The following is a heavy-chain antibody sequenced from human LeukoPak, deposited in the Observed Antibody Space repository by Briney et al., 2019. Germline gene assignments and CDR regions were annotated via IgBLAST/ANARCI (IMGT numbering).Heavy chain of an antibody. CDR1: GGSISSSSYY. Sequence: SETLSLTCTVSGGSISSSSYYWGWIRQPPGKGLEWIGSIYSSGSTYYNPSLKSRVTISVDTSKNQLSLKLSSVTAADTAVYYCARDRVTIFGVVSGFQAFDIWGQGTMVTVSS. V-gene: IGHV4-39*07. D-gene: IGHD3-3*01. CDR2: IYSSGST. J-gene: IGHJ3*02. CDR3: ARDRVTIFGVVSGFQAFDI.